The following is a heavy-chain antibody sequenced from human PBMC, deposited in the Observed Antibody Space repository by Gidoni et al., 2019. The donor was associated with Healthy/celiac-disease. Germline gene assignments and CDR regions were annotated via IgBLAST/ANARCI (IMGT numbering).Heavy chain of an antibody. D-gene: IGHD4-17*01. J-gene: IGHJ4*02. CDR2: INNSGST. CDR3: ARSLRWLDY. Sequence: VQLQQRGAGLLKPSETLSLTCAVHGGSFSGYYWSWIGQPPGKGLEWIGEINNSGSTNYNPSLKSRVTISVDTAKNQFSLKLSSVTAADTAVYCCARSLRWLDYWGQGTLVTVSS. CDR1: GGSFSGYY. V-gene: IGHV4-34*01.